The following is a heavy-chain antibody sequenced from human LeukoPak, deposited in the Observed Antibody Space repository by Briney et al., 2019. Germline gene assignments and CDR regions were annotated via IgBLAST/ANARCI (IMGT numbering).Heavy chain of an antibody. CDR1: GGSISSYY. CDR3: ARQGGGRRGFDY. J-gene: IGHJ4*02. Sequence: PSETLSLTCTVSGGSISSYYWSWIRQPPGKGLEWIGYVYYSGSTNYNPSLKSRVSISVDTSKNQFALKLSSVTAADTAVYYCARQGGGRRGFDYWGQGTLVTVSS. D-gene: IGHD3-10*01. V-gene: IGHV4-59*08. CDR2: VYYSGST.